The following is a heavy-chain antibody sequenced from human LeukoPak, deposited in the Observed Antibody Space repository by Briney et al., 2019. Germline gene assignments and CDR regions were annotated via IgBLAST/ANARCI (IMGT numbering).Heavy chain of an antibody. V-gene: IGHV3-30*18. CDR2: ISYDGSNK. J-gene: IGHJ4*02. CDR3: AKDQRDYDFLSGYYTRDYFDY. D-gene: IGHD3-3*01. CDR1: GFTFSSYG. Sequence: GGSLRLSCAASGFTFSSYGMHWVRQAPGKGLEWVAVISYDGSNKYYADSVKGRFTISRDNSKNTLYLQMNSLRAEDTAVYYCAKDQRDYDFLSGYYTRDYFDYWGQGTLVTVSS.